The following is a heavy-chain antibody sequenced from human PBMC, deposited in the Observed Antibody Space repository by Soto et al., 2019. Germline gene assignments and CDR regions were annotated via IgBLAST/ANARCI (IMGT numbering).Heavy chain of an antibody. CDR2: IKDDGNEK. Sequence: GGSLRLSCAASGFTFSTYSMSWVRQAPGKGLEWVANIKDDGNEKVYVDSVKGRFTISRDNAKNSLYLQMNSLRAEDTAVYYCARDPSEWTGFAGLEHWGQGTLVTVSS. J-gene: IGHJ4*02. CDR3: ARDPSEWTGFAGLEH. D-gene: IGHD3-9*01. CDR1: GFTFSTYS. V-gene: IGHV3-7*05.